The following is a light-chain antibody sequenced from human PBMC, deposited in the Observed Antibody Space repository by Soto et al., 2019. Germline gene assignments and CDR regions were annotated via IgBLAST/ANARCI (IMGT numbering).Light chain of an antibody. V-gene: IGLV2-11*01. J-gene: IGLJ2*01. Sequence: QSALTQPRSVSGSPGQSVTISCTGTSSDVGGYNYVSWYQQHPGKAPKLMIYDVSKRPPGVPDRFSGSKSGNTASLTISGLQAEDEADYYCCSYAGIVVFGGGTKLTVL. CDR2: DVS. CDR1: SSDVGGYNY. CDR3: CSYAGIVV.